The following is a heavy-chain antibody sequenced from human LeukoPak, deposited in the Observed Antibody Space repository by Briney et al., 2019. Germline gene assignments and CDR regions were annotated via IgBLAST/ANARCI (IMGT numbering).Heavy chain of an antibody. CDR1: GYTFTSYD. Sequence: PAASVKVSCKASGYTFTSYDINWVRQATGQGLEWMGWMNPNSGNTGYAQKFQGRVTMTRNTSISTAYMELSSLRSEDTAVYYCARVRGSSYNYYYYYYMGVWGKGTTVTVSS. J-gene: IGHJ6*03. CDR3: ARVRGSSYNYYYYYYMGV. V-gene: IGHV1-8*01. CDR2: MNPNSGNT. D-gene: IGHD6-13*01.